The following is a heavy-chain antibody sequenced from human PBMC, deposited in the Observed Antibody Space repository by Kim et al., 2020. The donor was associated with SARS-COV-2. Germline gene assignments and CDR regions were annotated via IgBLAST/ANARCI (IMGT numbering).Heavy chain of an antibody. D-gene: IGHD6-13*01. V-gene: IGHV4-34*01. CDR3: ARGIAAAGHFDY. J-gene: IGHJ4*02. Sequence: NYTPSLKSRVTISVDTSKNQFSLKLSSVTAADTAVYYCARGIAAAGHFDYWGQGTLVTVSS.